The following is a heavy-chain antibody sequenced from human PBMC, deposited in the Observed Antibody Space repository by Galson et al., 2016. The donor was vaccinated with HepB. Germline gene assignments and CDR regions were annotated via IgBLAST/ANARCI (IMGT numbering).Heavy chain of an antibody. CDR1: GFSISAYW. CDR3: VRGVEGWSLFDS. V-gene: IGHV3-74*01. CDR2: IRGDGTSI. J-gene: IGHJ4*02. Sequence: SLRLSCAASGFSISAYWMHWVRQAPGKGLMCVSRIRGDGTSISYADSVEGRFTVSRDNAKNTLYLEMSSLRAEDTAVYYCVRGVEGWSLFDSWGQGTLVTASS.